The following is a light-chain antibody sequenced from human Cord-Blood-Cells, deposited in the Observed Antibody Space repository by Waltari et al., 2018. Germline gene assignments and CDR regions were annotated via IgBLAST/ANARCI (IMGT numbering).Light chain of an antibody. J-gene: IGKJ3*01. CDR3: QQSYSTLST. CDR1: QSIRSY. V-gene: IGKV1-39*01. Sequence: DIQMTQSPSSLSASVGDRVTITCRASQSIRSYLNWYQQKPGKAPKLLIYAASSLQSGVPSRFSGSGSGTDFTLTISSLQPEDFATYYCQQSYSTLSTFGPGTKVDIK. CDR2: AAS.